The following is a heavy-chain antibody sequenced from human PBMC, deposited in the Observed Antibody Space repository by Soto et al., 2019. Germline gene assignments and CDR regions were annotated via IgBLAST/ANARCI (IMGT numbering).Heavy chain of an antibody. V-gene: IGHV3-30*18. Sequence: QMQLVESGGSVVQPGRSLRLSCAASGFTFSTYDMHWVRQAPGKGLEWVTFISFDGSNKFYADSVKGRFTVSRDLSNNTLYLHMVSLRPEDTAIYDCRKGGEYAGEPFDLWGQGTVVPVSS. CDR2: ISFDGSNK. CDR1: GFTFSTYD. D-gene: IGHD2-2*01. CDR3: RKGGEYAGEPFDL. J-gene: IGHJ3*01.